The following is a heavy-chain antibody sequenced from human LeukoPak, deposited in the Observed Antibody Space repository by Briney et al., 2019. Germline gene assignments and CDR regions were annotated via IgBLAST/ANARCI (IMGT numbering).Heavy chain of an antibody. D-gene: IGHD2-8*01. CDR3: ARDHLYCTNGVCYSAQ. Sequence: EASVKVSCKASGYTFTSYGISWVRQAPGQGLEWMGWISAYNGNTDYAQKLQGRVTMTTDTSTSTAYMELRSLRSDDTAVYYCARDHLYCTNGVCYSAQWGQGTLVTVSS. CDR2: ISAYNGNT. V-gene: IGHV1-18*01. J-gene: IGHJ4*02. CDR1: GYTFTSYG.